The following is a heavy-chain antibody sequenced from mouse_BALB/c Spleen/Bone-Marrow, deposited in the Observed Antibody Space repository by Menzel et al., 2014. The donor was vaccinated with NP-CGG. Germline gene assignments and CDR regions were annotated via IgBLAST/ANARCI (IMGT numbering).Heavy chain of an antibody. CDR3: ARRGSNHWYFDV. CDR2: ISSGSSTI. D-gene: IGHD1-1*01. V-gene: IGHV5-17*02. CDR1: GFTFSSFG. Sequence: EVQGVESGGGLVQPGGSRKLSCAASGFTFSSFGMHWVRQAPDKGLEWVAYISSGSSTIYYADTVKGRFTISRDNPKNTLFLQMTSLRSEDTAMYYCARRGSNHWYFDVWGAGTTVTVSS. J-gene: IGHJ1*01.